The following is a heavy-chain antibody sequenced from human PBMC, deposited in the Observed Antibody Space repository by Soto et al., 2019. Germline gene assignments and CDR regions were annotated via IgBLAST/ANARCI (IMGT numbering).Heavy chain of an antibody. CDR1: GFTFSSNA. Sequence: GGSLRLSCAASGFTFSSNAMSWVRQAPGKGLEWVSAISGTTDNTYYADSVKGRFTISRDNAKNSLYLQMNSLRAEDTAVYYCARDLGYYDSSGRRSAFDIWGQGTMVTVSS. CDR3: ARDLGYYDSSGRRSAFDI. CDR2: ISGTTDNT. J-gene: IGHJ3*02. V-gene: IGHV3-23*01. D-gene: IGHD3-22*01.